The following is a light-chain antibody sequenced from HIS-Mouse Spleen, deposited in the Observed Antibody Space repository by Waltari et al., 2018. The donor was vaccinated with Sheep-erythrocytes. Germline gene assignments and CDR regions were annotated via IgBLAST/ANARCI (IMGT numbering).Light chain of an antibody. CDR1: QGIRND. CDR3: LQDYNYPYT. V-gene: IGKV1-6*01. CDR2: AAS. J-gene: IGKJ2*01. Sequence: AIQMTQSPSSLSASVGYRVTITCRASQGIRNDLGWYQQKPGKAPKLLIYAASSLQSGVPSRFSGSGTGTDFTLTISSLQPEDFATYYCLQDYNYPYTFGQGTKLEIK.